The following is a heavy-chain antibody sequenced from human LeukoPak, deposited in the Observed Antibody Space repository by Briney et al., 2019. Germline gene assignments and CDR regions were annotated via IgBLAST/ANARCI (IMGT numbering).Heavy chain of an antibody. CDR1: GLTFSSHW. CDR2: TDRDGKST. J-gene: IGHJ3*02. D-gene: IGHD6-19*01. Sequence: GGSLRLSCAASGLTFSSHWMFWVRQAPGKGLVWVSQTDRDGKSTGYADSVKGRFTISRDNAKNTVYLQMNSLRAEDTAVYYCAAESSDWSAFDIWGQGTMVTVSS. CDR3: AAESSDWSAFDI. V-gene: IGHV3-74*01.